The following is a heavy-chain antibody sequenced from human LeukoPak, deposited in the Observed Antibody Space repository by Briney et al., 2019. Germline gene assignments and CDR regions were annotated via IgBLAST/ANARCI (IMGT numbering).Heavy chain of an antibody. Sequence: GGSLRLSCAASGFTFSSYAMTWVRQAPGRGLEWVSLISSSGINTYYADSVKGRFTISRDNFKNTLYLQMNSLRAEDTAVYYCAKDRSGWFYFDYWGQGALVTVSS. J-gene: IGHJ4*02. CDR2: ISSSGINT. CDR1: GFTFSSYA. V-gene: IGHV3-23*01. D-gene: IGHD6-19*01. CDR3: AKDRSGWFYFDY.